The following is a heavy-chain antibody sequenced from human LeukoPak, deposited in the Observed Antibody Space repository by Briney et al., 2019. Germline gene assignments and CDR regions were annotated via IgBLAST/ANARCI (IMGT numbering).Heavy chain of an antibody. J-gene: IGHJ4*02. Sequence: PGGSLRLSCAASGLTFNSYWMHWVRQVAGKGLVWVARINGDASNTTYADSVKGRFTISRDNAKNTLYLQMNSLRAEDTAVYYCAREKWSSGWPLDYWGQGTLVTVSS. CDR3: AREKWSSGWPLDY. CDR1: GLTFNSYW. D-gene: IGHD6-19*01. CDR2: INGDASNT. V-gene: IGHV3-74*03.